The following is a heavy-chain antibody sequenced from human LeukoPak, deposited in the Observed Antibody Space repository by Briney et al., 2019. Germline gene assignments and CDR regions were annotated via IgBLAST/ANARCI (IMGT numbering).Heavy chain of an antibody. CDR2: IYYSGST. J-gene: IGHJ5*02. CDR3: ARASHLGSVRGVINWFDP. CDR1: GGSISSYY. D-gene: IGHD3-10*01. V-gene: IGHV4-59*01. Sequence: SGTLSLTCTVSGGSISSYYWSWIRQPPGKGLEWIGYIYYSGSTNYNPSLKSRVTISVDTSKNQFSLKLSSVTAADTAVYYCARASHLGSVRGVINWFDPWGQGTLVTVSS.